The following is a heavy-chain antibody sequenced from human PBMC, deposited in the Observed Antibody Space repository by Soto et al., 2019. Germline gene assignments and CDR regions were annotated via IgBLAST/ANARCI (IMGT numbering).Heavy chain of an antibody. CDR2: IYYSGST. J-gene: IGHJ3*02. CDR1: GGSISSYY. D-gene: IGHD3-3*01. Sequence: SETLSLTCTVSGGSISSYYWSWIRQPPGKGLEWIGYIYYSGSTNYNPSLKSRVTISVDTSKNQFSLKLSSVTAADTAVYYCARRRERAWRAGVVYDAFDIWGQGTMVTVSS. V-gene: IGHV4-59*01. CDR3: ARRRERAWRAGVVYDAFDI.